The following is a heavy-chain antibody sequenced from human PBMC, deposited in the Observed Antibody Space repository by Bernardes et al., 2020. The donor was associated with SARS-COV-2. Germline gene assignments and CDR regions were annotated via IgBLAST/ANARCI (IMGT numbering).Heavy chain of an antibody. V-gene: IGHV4-30-4*01. J-gene: IGHJ4*02. CDR3: VKGGLRLGELWGSD. D-gene: IGHD3-16*01. CDR2: IYYSGST. CDR1: GGSISSGDYY. Sequence: SETLSLTCTVSGGSISSGDYYWSWIRQPPGKGLEWIGYIYYSGSTYYNPSLKSRVTISVDTSKNQFSLKLSSVTAADTAVYYCVKGGLRLGELWGSDWGQGTLVTVSS.